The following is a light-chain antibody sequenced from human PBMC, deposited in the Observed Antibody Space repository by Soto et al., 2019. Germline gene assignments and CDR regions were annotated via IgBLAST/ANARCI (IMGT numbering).Light chain of an antibody. Sequence: QSPLTQPPSASGSPGQSVTISCTGTSSDVGGYNFVSWYQQHPGKAPKLMIYEVSKRPSGVPDRFSGSKSGNTASLTVSGLQAEDEADYYCSSYAGSNTRFGTGTKLTVL. CDR3: SSYAGSNTR. CDR2: EVS. J-gene: IGLJ1*01. CDR1: SSDVGGYNF. V-gene: IGLV2-8*01.